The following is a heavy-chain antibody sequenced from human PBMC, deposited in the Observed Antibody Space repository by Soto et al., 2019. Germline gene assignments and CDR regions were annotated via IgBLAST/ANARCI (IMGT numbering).Heavy chain of an antibody. J-gene: IGHJ6*02. Sequence: EVQLVESGEGLVQPGGSLRLSCAASGFTFSSYAMHWVRQAPGKGLEYVSAISSNGGSTYYADSVKGRFTISRDNSKNTLYLQMGSLRAEDMAVYYCERDGGGDLINYYGMDVWGQGTTVTVSS. CDR3: ERDGGGDLINYYGMDV. CDR2: ISSNGGST. D-gene: IGHD2-21*02. CDR1: GFTFSSYA. V-gene: IGHV3-64*02.